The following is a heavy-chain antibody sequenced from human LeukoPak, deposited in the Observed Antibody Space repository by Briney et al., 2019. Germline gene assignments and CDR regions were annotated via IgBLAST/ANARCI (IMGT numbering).Heavy chain of an antibody. V-gene: IGHV3-33*01. J-gene: IGHJ4*02. CDR2: IWYDGSNK. D-gene: IGHD6-13*01. CDR1: GFTFSSYG. Sequence: PGRSLRLSCAASGFTFSSYGMPWVRQAPGKGLGWVAVIWYDGSNKYYADSVKGRFTISRDNSKNTLYLQMNSLRAEDTAVYYCARGGRFLAAAGTGPDYWGQGTLVTVSS. CDR3: ARGGRFLAAAGTGPDY.